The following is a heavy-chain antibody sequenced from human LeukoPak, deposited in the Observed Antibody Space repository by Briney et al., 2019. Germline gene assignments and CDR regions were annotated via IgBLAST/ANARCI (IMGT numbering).Heavy chain of an antibody. CDR1: GFTFSSYW. CDR3: ARGNGGWYWGFDY. D-gene: IGHD6-19*01. V-gene: IGHV3-74*01. J-gene: IGHJ4*02. Sequence: PGGSLRLSCADSGFTFSSYWMHWVRQAPGKGLVWVSRINSDGSSTSYADSVKGRFTISRDNAKNTLYLQMNSLRAEDTAVYYCARGNGGWYWGFDYWGQGTLVTVSS. CDR2: INSDGSST.